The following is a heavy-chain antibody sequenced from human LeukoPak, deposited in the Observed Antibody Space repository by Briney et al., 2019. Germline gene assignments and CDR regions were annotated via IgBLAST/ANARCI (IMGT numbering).Heavy chain of an antibody. Sequence: GGSLRLSCAASGFTFSSYAMSWVRQAPGKGPEWVSSVSGSGGYTYYAGSVKGRFTISRDNSKNTLYLQMNSLRAEDTAVYYCAKEGGTGTRFDYWGQGTLVTVSS. CDR1: GFTFSSYA. D-gene: IGHD1-7*01. CDR2: VSGSGGYT. CDR3: AKEGGTGTRFDY. V-gene: IGHV3-23*01. J-gene: IGHJ4*02.